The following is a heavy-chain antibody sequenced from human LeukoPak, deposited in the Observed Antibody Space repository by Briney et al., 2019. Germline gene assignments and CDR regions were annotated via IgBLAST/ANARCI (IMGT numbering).Heavy chain of an antibody. CDR3: ARGPQYRDEA. D-gene: IGHD3-10*01. Sequence: GSLRLSCAASGFTFSSYEMNWVRQPPGKGLEWIGEINHSGSTNYNPSLKSRVTISVDTSKNQFSLKLSSVTAADTAVYYCARGPQYRDEAWGQGTLVTVSS. V-gene: IGHV4-34*01. CDR2: INHSGST. CDR1: GFTFSSYE. J-gene: IGHJ5*02.